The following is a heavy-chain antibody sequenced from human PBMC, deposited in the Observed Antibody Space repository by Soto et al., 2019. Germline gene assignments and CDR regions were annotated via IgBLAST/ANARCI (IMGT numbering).Heavy chain of an antibody. Sequence: GGSLRLSCAASGFTFSSYAMSWVRQAPGKGLEWVSAISGSGGSTYYADSVKGRFTISRDNSKNTLYLQMNSLRAEDTAVYYCAKDWRDSSGWADAFDIWGQGTMVTVSS. V-gene: IGHV3-23*01. D-gene: IGHD6-19*01. J-gene: IGHJ3*02. CDR3: AKDWRDSSGWADAFDI. CDR1: GFTFSSYA. CDR2: ISGSGGST.